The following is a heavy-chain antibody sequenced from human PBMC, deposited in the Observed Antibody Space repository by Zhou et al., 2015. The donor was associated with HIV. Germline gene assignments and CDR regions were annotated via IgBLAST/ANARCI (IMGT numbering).Heavy chain of an antibody. J-gene: IGHJ4*02. V-gene: IGHV1-69*02. D-gene: IGHD1-1*01. CDR2: NIPNFGVS. CDR1: GGTFSNYA. Sequence: HVQLVQSGAEVRKPGSSVKVSCKASGGTFSNYAISWVRQAPGHGLEWVGRNIPNFGVSNYAQKFQGRVTITADKSTGTAYMELSSLRSDDTAVYYCAGHFLSDTRIRSRPWTWAQGTLVTVSS. CDR3: AGHFLSDTRIRSRPWT.